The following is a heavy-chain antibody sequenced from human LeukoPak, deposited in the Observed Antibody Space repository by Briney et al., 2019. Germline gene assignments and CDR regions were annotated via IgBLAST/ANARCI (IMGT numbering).Heavy chain of an antibody. D-gene: IGHD6-6*01. CDR2: FYYSGST. J-gene: IGHJ3*02. CDR3: ARISGSSPADDAFDI. Sequence: SETLSLTCTVSGGSISSHYWSWIRQPPGKGLEWIGYFYYSGSTNYNPSLKSRVTISVDTSKNQFSLKLSSVTAADTAVYYCARISGSSPADDAFDIWGQGTMVTVSS. V-gene: IGHV4-59*11. CDR1: GGSISSHY.